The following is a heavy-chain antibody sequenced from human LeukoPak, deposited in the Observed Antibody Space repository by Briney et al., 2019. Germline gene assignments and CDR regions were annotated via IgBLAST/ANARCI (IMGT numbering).Heavy chain of an antibody. D-gene: IGHD1-26*01. J-gene: IGHJ6*03. Sequence: GASVKVSCKVSGDILTDLSMHWVRQAPGKGLEWMGGFDPDDGETIYAQRFQGRVTVTEDTSTDTAYMYLSSLRSEDTAVYYCATVRPKARSGSYFHYYDYMDVWGQGTTVTVSS. CDR3: ATVRPKARSGSYFHYYDYMDV. CDR2: FDPDDGET. V-gene: IGHV1-24*01. CDR1: GDILTDLS.